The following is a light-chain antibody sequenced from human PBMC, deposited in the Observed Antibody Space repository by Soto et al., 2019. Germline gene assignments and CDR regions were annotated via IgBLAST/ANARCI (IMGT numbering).Light chain of an antibody. J-gene: IGKJ1*01. CDR1: QSVSSS. CDR3: QHYSSYTLA. Sequence: LVTQSPSTLSGSPGERATLSCRASQSVSSSLAWYQQKPGQAPRLLIYGASTMATGIPARFSGSGSGTEFTLTISRLQPEDFAVYYCQHYSSYTLAFGQGTKVDIK. CDR2: GAS. V-gene: IGKV3-15*01.